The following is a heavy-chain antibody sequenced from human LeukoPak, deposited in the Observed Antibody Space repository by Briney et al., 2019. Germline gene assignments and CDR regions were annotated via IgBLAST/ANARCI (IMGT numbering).Heavy chain of an antibody. CDR3: ARGLVPAAICWWFDP. V-gene: IGHV1-18*01. J-gene: IGHJ5*02. CDR1: GYTFTSYG. D-gene: IGHD2-2*02. CDR2: ISAYSGNT. Sequence: GASVKVSCKASGYTFTSYGISWVRQAPGQGLEWMGWISAYSGNTNYAQKLQGRVTMTTDTSTSTAYMELRSLRSDDTAVYYCARGLVPAAICWWFDPWGQGTLVTVSS.